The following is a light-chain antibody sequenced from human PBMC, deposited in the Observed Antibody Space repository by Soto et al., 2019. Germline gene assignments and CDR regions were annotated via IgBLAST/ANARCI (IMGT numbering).Light chain of an antibody. Sequence: QSALSQPPSASGSPGQSVTISCTGTSSDVGGYNHVSWYQQHPGKAPKLMIYEVSKRPSGVPDRFSGSKSGNTASLTVSGLQPEDDSNYYCSSYAGSNNVVFGGGTKLTVL. CDR3: SSYAGSNNVV. J-gene: IGLJ2*01. CDR2: EVS. V-gene: IGLV2-8*01. CDR1: SSDVGGYNH.